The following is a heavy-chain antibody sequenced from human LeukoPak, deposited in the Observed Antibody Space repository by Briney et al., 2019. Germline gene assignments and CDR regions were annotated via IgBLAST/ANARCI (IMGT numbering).Heavy chain of an antibody. V-gene: IGHV4-39*02. J-gene: IGHJ4*02. Sequence: ASETLSLTCTVSGGSISSSSYNWGWIRQPKGKGLEWIGSIYYSGSTYYTPSLKCRVTISVHTSKNQFSLKLSSVTAADTAVYYCARDLYYGTNFPGFEYWGLGTLVSVSS. CDR2: IYYSGST. CDR3: ARDLYYGTNFPGFEY. D-gene: IGHD4-23*01. CDR1: GGSISSSSYN.